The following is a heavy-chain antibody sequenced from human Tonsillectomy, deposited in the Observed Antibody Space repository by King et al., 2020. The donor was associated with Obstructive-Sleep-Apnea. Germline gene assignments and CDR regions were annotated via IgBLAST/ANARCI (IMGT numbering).Heavy chain of an antibody. J-gene: IGHJ2*01. D-gene: IGHD2-21*02. Sequence: VQLVESGGGLVQPGGSLRLSCAASGFTFSNYIMHWVRQAPGKGLEYVSTIRSKGGNTYYANSVKGRFTISRDNSKDTLFLQMGSLTTEDMAVYYCARTYCGGDWSSFRGLRYFDLWGRGTLVTVSS. CDR2: IRSKGGNT. V-gene: IGHV3-64*01. CDR1: GFTFSNYI. CDR3: ARTYCGGDWSSFRGLRYFDL.